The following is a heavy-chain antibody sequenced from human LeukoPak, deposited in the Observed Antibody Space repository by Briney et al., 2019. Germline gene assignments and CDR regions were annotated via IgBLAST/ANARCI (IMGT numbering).Heavy chain of an antibody. CDR2: ISSSSSTI. J-gene: IGHJ4*02. CDR1: GFTFSSYS. CDR3: AKDGYSSSWYPKYFDY. V-gene: IGHV3-48*01. Sequence: PGGSLRLSCAASGFTFSSYSMNWVRQAPGKGLEWVSYISSSSSTIYYADSVKGRFTISRDNSKNTLYLQMNSLRAEDTAVYYCAKDGYSSSWYPKYFDYWGQGTLVTVSS. D-gene: IGHD6-13*01.